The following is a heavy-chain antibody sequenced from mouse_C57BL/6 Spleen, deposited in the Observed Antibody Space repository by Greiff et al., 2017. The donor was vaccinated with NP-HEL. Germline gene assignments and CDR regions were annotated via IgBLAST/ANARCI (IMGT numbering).Heavy chain of an antibody. D-gene: IGHD2-4*01. CDR3: ARTEYDYAFDY. Sequence: VQLQQPGAELVKPGASVKLSCKASGYTFTSYWMHWVKQRPGQGLEWIGMIHPNSGSNNYNEKFKSKATLTVDKSSSTAYMLRSSLTSEDSAVYYCARTEYDYAFDYWGQGTTLTVSS. V-gene: IGHV1-64*01. J-gene: IGHJ2*01. CDR1: GYTFTSYW. CDR2: IHPNSGSN.